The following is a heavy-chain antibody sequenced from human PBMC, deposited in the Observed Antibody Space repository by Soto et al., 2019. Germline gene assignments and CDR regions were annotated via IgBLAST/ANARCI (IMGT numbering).Heavy chain of an antibody. CDR2: VSFDGSRK. CDR1: GFTFSSYA. CDR3: AKLGDAVSGFFDF. V-gene: IGHV3-30*18. Sequence: QVQLVQSGGGVVQPGGSLRLSCAASGFTFSSYAIHWVRQAPGKGLEWVADVSFDGSRKSYAAPVRGRFTLSRDDSKKTVYLQMNSLRAEDTALYYCAKLGDAVSGFFDFWGQGAQVAVSS. D-gene: IGHD3-3*01. J-gene: IGHJ5*01.